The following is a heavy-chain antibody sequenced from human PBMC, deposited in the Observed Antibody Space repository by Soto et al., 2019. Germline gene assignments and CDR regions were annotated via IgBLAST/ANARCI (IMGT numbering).Heavy chain of an antibody. CDR1: GGSFSGYY. D-gene: IGHD3-10*01. CDR2: INHSGST. Sequence: SETLSLTCAVYGGSFSGYYWSWIRQPPGKGLEWIGEINHSGSTNYNPSLKSRVTLSVDTSKNQFSLKLSSVTAADTAVYYCARYGGSGSYYRFDWFDPWGQGTLVTVSS. CDR3: ARYGGSGSYYRFDWFDP. V-gene: IGHV4-34*01. J-gene: IGHJ5*02.